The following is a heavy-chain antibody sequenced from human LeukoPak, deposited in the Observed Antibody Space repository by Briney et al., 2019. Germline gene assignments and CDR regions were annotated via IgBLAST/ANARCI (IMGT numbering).Heavy chain of an antibody. CDR2: INPNSGGT. Sequence: ASVKVSCKASGYTFTGYYMHWVRQAPGQGLEWMGWINPNSGGTNYAQKFQGRVTMTRDTSISTAYMELSRLRSDDTAVYYCAREGSTCSSTSCYIDYWGQGTLVTVSS. D-gene: IGHD2-2*02. J-gene: IGHJ4*02. V-gene: IGHV1-2*02. CDR1: GYTFTGYY. CDR3: AREGSTCSSTSCYIDY.